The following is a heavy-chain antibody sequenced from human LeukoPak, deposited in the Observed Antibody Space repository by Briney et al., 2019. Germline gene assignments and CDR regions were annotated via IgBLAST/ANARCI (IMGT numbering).Heavy chain of an antibody. CDR3: WGIDY. CDR2: IWYDGSNK. D-gene: IGHD6-19*01. V-gene: IGHV3-33*01. J-gene: IGHJ4*02. Sequence: GGSLRLSSAASGFTFCSYGRLRVRPAAGEGLEWVVVIWYDGSNKYYADSVKGRFTIARDQSKNTVYLQMNSLRVDDRAVGSGWGIDYWGQGTLVTVSS. CDR1: GFTFCSYG.